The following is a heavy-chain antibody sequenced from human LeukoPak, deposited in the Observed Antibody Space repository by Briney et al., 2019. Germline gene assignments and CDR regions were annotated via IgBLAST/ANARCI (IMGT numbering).Heavy chain of an antibody. Sequence: SQTLSLTCTVSGGSISSGDYYWTWIRQPPGKGLEWIAYIYYTGSTYYSPSLKSRVTKSVDTSKNQFSLKMTSLTAADTAVYYCARGTYSSSWGNNYYYYYMDVWGKGTTVTVSS. CDR3: ARGTYSSSWGNNYYYYYMDV. J-gene: IGHJ6*03. V-gene: IGHV4-30-4*01. CDR2: IYYTGST. CDR1: GGSISSGDYY. D-gene: IGHD6-6*01.